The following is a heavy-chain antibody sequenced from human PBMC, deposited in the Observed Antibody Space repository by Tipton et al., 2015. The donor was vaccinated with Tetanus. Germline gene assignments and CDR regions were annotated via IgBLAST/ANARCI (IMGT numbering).Heavy chain of an antibody. CDR2: IYSGGST. Sequence: SLRLSCAASGFTVSSNYMSWVRQAPGKGLEWVSVIYSGGSTYYADSVKGRFTISRDNSKNTLYLQMNSLRAEDTAVYYCARGVYYYDSSGYYDYWGQGTLVTVSS. CDR1: GFTVSSNY. V-gene: IGHV3-53*01. D-gene: IGHD3-22*01. J-gene: IGHJ4*02. CDR3: ARGVYYYDSSGYYDY.